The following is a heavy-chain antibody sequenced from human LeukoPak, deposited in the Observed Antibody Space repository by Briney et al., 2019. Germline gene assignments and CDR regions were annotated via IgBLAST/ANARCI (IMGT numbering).Heavy chain of an antibody. D-gene: IGHD5-24*01. J-gene: IGHJ4*02. CDR1: GFTDSSNY. CDR3: ARDPVVDGFDY. CDR2: IYSGGST. Sequence: GGSLRLSCAASGFTDSSNYVSWVRQAPGKGLEWVSVIYSGGSTYYADSVKGRFTISRDNSKNTLYLQMNSLRAEDTAVYYCARDPVVDGFDYWGQGTLVTVSS. V-gene: IGHV3-53*01.